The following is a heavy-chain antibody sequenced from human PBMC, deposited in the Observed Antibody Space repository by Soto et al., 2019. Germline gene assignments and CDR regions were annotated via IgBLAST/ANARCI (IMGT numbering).Heavy chain of an antibody. Sequence: QVQLVQSGAEMKKPGASVKLSCKASGITYNTYAIHWVRQAPGQGLEWMGWINAGNGDTRYSQKFQGRVTLTRDTSASTVYMDLDSLKFEDTGVYYCARAISGYVTWGQGTLVTVSS. CDR1: GITYNTYA. D-gene: IGHD5-12*01. CDR2: INAGNGDT. V-gene: IGHV1-3*01. J-gene: IGHJ4*02. CDR3: ARAISGYVT.